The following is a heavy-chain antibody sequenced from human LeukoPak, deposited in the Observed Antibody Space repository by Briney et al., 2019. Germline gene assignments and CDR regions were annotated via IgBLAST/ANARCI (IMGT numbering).Heavy chain of an antibody. CDR2: IYYSGST. CDR3: ARRDTYYYDSSGYFAFDI. Sequence: PSETLSLTCTVSGASISSSSYYWGWIRQPPGKGLEWIGSIYYSGSTYYNPSLKSRVTISVDTSKNQFSLKLSSVTAADTAVYYCARRDTYYYDSSGYFAFDIWGQGTMVTVSS. V-gene: IGHV4-39*01. D-gene: IGHD3-22*01. J-gene: IGHJ3*02. CDR1: GASISSSSYY.